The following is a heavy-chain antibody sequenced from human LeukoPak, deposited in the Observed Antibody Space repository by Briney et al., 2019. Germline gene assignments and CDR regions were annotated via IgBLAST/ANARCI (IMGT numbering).Heavy chain of an antibody. Sequence: SQTLSLTCTVSGGSISSGGYYWSWIRQHPRKGLEGIGYIYYSGSTYYNPSLKSRVTISVDTSKNQFSLKLSSVTAADTAVYYCARIYYDILTGYVTFDYWGQGTLVTVSS. CDR2: IYYSGST. J-gene: IGHJ4*02. V-gene: IGHV4-31*03. CDR1: GGSISSGGYY. CDR3: ARIYYDILTGYVTFDY. D-gene: IGHD3-9*01.